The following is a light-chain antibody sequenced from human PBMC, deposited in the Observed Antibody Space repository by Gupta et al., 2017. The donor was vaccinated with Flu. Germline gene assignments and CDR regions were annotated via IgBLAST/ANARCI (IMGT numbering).Light chain of an antibody. J-gene: IGLJ1*01. V-gene: IGLV3-21*02. CDR3: QVWDTTSDHQDV. CDR2: DDS. CDR1: KIGQIS. Sequence: GKKIGQISALWYQQEPGQAPVLVVYDDSGRPSGIPERFSGSISGNTATLTINRVEAGDEADYYCQVWDTTSDHQDVFGTGTKVTVL.